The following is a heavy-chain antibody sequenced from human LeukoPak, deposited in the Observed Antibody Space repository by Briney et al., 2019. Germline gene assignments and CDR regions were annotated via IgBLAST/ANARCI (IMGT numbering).Heavy chain of an antibody. CDR2: FDPEDGET. J-gene: IGHJ5*02. CDR3: ATVRRDFWSGYAWFDP. V-gene: IGHV1-24*01. D-gene: IGHD3-3*01. CDR1: GYTHTELS. Sequence: GASVKVSCKVSGYTHTELSMHWVRQAPGKGLEWMGGFDPEDGETIYAQKFQGRVTMTEDTSTDTAYMELSSLRSEDTAVYYCATVRRDFWSGYAWFDPWGQGTLVTVSS.